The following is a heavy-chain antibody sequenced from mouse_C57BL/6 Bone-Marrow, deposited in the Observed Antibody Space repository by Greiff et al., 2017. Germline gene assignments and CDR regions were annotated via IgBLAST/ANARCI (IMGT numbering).Heavy chain of an antibody. V-gene: IGHV14-4*01. Sequence: EVQLQQSGAELVRPGASVKLSCTASGFNIKDDYMHWVKQRPEQGLEWIGWIDPENGDTEYASKFQGKATIPADTSSNTAYLQLSSLPSEDTAVYYYTTSDYAWFAYWGQGTLVTVSA. CDR3: TTSDYAWFAY. D-gene: IGHD2-4*01. J-gene: IGHJ3*01. CDR2: IDPENGDT. CDR1: GFNIKDDY.